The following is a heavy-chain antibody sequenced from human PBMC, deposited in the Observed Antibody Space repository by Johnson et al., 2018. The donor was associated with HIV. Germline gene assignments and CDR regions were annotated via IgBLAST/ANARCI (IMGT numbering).Heavy chain of an antibody. CDR1: GLSFSSYG. J-gene: IGHJ3*02. CDR2: IWSDGSNK. CDR3: ATSTASDALDI. Sequence: QVHLVESGGGLVQPGRSVRLSCAASGLSFSSYGMEWVRQAPGKGLEWVAVIWSDGSNKHYADSVKGRFTISRDNSKNTLYLQMNSLRAEDTAVYYCATSTASDALDIWGQGTMVTVSS. D-gene: IGHD1-1*01. V-gene: IGHV3-33*01.